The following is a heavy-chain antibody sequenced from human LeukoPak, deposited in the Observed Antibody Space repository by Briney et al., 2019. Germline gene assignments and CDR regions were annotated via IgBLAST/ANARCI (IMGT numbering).Heavy chain of an antibody. D-gene: IGHD1/OR15-1a*01. CDR3: ATSESQTRFDY. Sequence: GESLKISCKGSGYSFTTHWIGWVRQLPGKGLEWMGLIFPGDSETIYSPSFQGQVTLSADKSTNTAYLQWSSLKASDTAMYYCATSESQTRFDYWGQGTLVTVSS. J-gene: IGHJ4*02. V-gene: IGHV5-51*01. CDR2: IFPGDSET. CDR1: GYSFTTHW.